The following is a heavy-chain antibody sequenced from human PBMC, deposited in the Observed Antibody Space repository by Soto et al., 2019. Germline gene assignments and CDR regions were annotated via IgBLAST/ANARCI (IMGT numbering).Heavy chain of an antibody. CDR2: IYYSGST. Sequence: SETLSLTCTVSGGSISSGDYYWSWIRQPPGKGLEWIGYIYYSGSTYYNPSLKSRVTISVDTSKNQFSLKLSSVTAADTAVYYCARGPAYYYDSSGYFAYWGHGTLVTVSS. CDR3: ARGPAYYYDSSGYFAY. V-gene: IGHV4-30-4*01. CDR1: GGSISSGDYY. D-gene: IGHD3-22*01. J-gene: IGHJ4*01.